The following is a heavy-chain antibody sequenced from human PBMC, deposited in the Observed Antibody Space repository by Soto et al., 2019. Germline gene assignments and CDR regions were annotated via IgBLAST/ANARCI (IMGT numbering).Heavy chain of an antibody. D-gene: IGHD6-6*01. CDR2: IDPSDSYT. CDR1: GYSFTSYW. J-gene: IGHJ6*02. Sequence: GESLKISCKASGYSFTSYWINWVRQMPGKGLEWMGRIDPSDSYTNYNPSFQGQVTISADKSLRTAYLQWTSLKASDTALYYCARTRSFTLGFYYDGMDVWGQGTTVTVSS. CDR3: ARTRSFTLGFYYDGMDV. V-gene: IGHV5-10-1*04.